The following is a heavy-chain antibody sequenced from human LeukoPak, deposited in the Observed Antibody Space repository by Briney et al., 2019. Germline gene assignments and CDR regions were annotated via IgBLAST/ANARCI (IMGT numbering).Heavy chain of an antibody. J-gene: IGHJ3*01. V-gene: IGHV4-34*01. CDR1: GGSFSGYD. Sequence: PSETLSLTCAVYGGSFSGYDWSWIRQPPGKGLDWIGEIDHSGTTNYNPSPNSRGTISLYTSKNQFSLILSSVTAADTAVYYCAKAPYLSSGSWGQGTMVTVSS. CDR2: IDHSGTT. D-gene: IGHD3-22*01. CDR3: AKAPYLSSGS.